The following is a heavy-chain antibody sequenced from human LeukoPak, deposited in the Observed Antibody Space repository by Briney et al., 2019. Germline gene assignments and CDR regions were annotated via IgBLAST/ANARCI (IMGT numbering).Heavy chain of an antibody. J-gene: IGHJ4*02. CDR3: ARPVLL. CDR2: ISYDGSNK. CDR1: GFTFSSYA. D-gene: IGHD3-10*01. V-gene: IGHV3-30-3*01. Sequence: GGSLRLSCAASGFTFSSYAMSWVRQAPGKGLEWVAVISYDGSNKYYADSVKGRFTISRDNSKNTLYLQMNSLRAEDTAVYYCARPVLLGGQGTLVTVSS.